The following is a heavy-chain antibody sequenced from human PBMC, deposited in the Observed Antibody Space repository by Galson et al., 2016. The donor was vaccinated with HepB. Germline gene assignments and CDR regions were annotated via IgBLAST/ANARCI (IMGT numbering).Heavy chain of an antibody. V-gene: IGHV3-15*01. Sequence: SLRLSCAASGFSFSNSRMSWVRQAPGKGLEWVARIKSNADGGTSDYAAPGKGRFSISRPDSKNTLYMQMNSLKTEDTAEYYCRYGIGVWGKGTTVTVSS. CDR3: RYGIGV. CDR2: IKSNADGGTS. J-gene: IGHJ6*04. CDR1: GFSFSNSR.